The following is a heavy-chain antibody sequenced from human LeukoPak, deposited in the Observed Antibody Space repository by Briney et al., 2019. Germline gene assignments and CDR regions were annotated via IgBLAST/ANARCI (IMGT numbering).Heavy chain of an antibody. Sequence: GGSLRLSCAAFGFTFDDYAMHWVRQAPGKGLEWVSGISWNSGSIGYADSVKGRFTISRDNAKNSLYLQMNSLRAEDTALYYCAKDIGQILPEYYFDYWGQGTLVTVSS. CDR1: GFTFDDYA. CDR3: AKDIGQILPEYYFDY. CDR2: ISWNSGSI. D-gene: IGHD3-16*01. V-gene: IGHV3-9*01. J-gene: IGHJ4*02.